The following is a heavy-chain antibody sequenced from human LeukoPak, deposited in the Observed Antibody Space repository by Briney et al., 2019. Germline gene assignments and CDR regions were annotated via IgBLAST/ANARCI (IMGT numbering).Heavy chain of an antibody. V-gene: IGHV4-39*07. Sequence: SETLSLTCTVSGGSISSSSYYWGGIRQRPGKGLEWLGRIYYSGSPYYNPSLKSPFTISEDTSKDQFSLKLSSVTAADTAVYYCARVVSSGWYGGWFDPWGQGTLVTVSS. J-gene: IGHJ5*02. CDR3: ARVVSSGWYGGWFDP. CDR2: IYYSGSP. D-gene: IGHD6-19*01. CDR1: GGSISSSSYY.